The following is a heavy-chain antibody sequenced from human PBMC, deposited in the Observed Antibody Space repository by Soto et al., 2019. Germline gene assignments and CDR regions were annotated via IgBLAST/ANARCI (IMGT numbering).Heavy chain of an antibody. D-gene: IGHD3-3*01. CDR1: GFTFSSYD. Sequence: PGGSLRLSCAASGFTFSSYDMSWVRQAPGKGLEWVSAISGSGGSTYYADSVKGRFTISRDNSKNTLYLQMNSLRAEDTAVYYCARGTHYDFWSGYTHRAYYFYYWRQGTLVTVSS. V-gene: IGHV3-23*01. CDR3: ARGTHYDFWSGYTHRAYYFYY. J-gene: IGHJ4*02. CDR2: ISGSGGST.